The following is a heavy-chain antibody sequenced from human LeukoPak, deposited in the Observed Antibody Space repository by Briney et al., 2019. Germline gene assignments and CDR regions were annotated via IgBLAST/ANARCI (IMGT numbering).Heavy chain of an antibody. CDR1: GYTFTKYL. CDR2: INPNGDAT. J-gene: IGHJ5*02. D-gene: IGHD1-20*01. V-gene: IGHV1-46*01. Sequence: ASVKVSCKTSGYTFTKYLIHWVRLAPGQGLEWVGTINPNGDATNYAPRLQGRLTLTQDTSTSTVYMELRGLTPDDTAVYYCARPLFCAFDNCGYWLDPWGPGTLVTVSS. CDR3: ARPLFCAFDNCGYWLDP.